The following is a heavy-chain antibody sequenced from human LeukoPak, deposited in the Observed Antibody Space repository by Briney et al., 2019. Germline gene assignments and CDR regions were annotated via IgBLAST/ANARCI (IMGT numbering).Heavy chain of an antibody. CDR2: IIPILGIA. Sequence: GSSVKVSCKASVGTFSSYTISWVRQAPGQGLEWMGRIIPILGIANYAQKFQGRVTITADKSTSTAYMELSSLRSEDTAVYYCARVFDTAMVTGAFDIWGQGTMVTVSS. CDR3: ARVFDTAMVTGAFDI. J-gene: IGHJ3*02. V-gene: IGHV1-69*02. CDR1: VGTFSSYT. D-gene: IGHD5-18*01.